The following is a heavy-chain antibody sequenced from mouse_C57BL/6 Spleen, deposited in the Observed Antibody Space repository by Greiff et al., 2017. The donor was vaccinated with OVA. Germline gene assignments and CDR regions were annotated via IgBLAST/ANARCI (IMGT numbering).Heavy chain of an antibody. J-gene: IGHJ2*01. Sequence: EVMLVESGGGLVKPGVSLKLSCAASGFTFSSYTMSWVRQTPEKRLEWVATISGGGGNTYYPDSVKGRFTISRDNAKNTLYLQMSSLRSEDTALYYCARHRTAQAFDYWGQGTTLTVSS. CDR2: ISGGGGNT. D-gene: IGHD3-2*02. V-gene: IGHV5-9*01. CDR3: ARHRTAQAFDY. CDR1: GFTFSSYT.